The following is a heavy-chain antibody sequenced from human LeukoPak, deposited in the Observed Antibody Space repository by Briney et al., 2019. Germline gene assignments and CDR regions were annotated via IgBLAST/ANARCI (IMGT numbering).Heavy chain of an antibody. D-gene: IGHD3-3*01. CDR3: ARSTSFWSGYYPFDY. CDR1: GGSISSHY. V-gene: IGHV4-59*11. Sequence: SETLSLTCTVSGGSISSHYWSWIRQPPGKGLEWIGYIYYSGSANYNPSLKSRVTISVDTSKNQFSLKLSSVTAADTAVYYCARSTSFWSGYYPFDYWGQGTLVTVSS. J-gene: IGHJ4*02. CDR2: IYYSGSA.